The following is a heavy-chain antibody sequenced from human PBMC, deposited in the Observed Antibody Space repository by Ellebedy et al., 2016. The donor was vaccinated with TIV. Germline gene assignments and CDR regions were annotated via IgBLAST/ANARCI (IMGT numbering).Heavy chain of an antibody. Sequence: GESLKISXAAPGFTVSNNYMSWVRQLPGKGLEWVSVIYSGGSTYCADSVKGRFTISRDNSKNTLFLQMNSLRAEDTAVYYCASGPTSWGQGTLVTVSS. V-gene: IGHV3-53*01. CDR3: ASGPTS. J-gene: IGHJ4*02. D-gene: IGHD5-12*01. CDR1: GFTVSNNY. CDR2: IYSGGST.